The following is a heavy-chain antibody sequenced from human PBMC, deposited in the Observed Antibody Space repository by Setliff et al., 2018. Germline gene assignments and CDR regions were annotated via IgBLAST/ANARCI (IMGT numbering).Heavy chain of an antibody. Sequence: GGSLRLSCAASGSTFSNYWMTWVRQAPGKGLEWISYIHDSGNPTYYADSVKGRFTVSRDNAKNSLYLRMNSLRAEDTAVYYCARVAGRGRYWYFDLWGRGTLVTVS. J-gene: IGHJ2*01. V-gene: IGHV3-48*04. CDR3: ARVAGRGRYWYFDL. CDR2: IHDSGNPT. CDR1: GSTFSNYW.